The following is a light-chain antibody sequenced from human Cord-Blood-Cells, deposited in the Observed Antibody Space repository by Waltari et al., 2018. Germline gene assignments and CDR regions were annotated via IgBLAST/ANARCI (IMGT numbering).Light chain of an antibody. V-gene: IGLV1-44*01. CDR3: AAWDDSLNGPV. Sequence: QSVLTQPPSASGTPGQRVTIPGPGSSANIGSNTVNWYQQLPGTAPKLLIYSNNQRPSGVPDRFSGSKSGTSASLAISGLQSEDEADYYCAAWDDSLNGPVFGGGTKLTVL. J-gene: IGLJ3*02. CDR2: SNN. CDR1: SANIGSNT.